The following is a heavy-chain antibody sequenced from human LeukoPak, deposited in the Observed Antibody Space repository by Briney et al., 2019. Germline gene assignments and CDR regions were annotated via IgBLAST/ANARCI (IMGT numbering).Heavy chain of an antibody. D-gene: IGHD2-2*01. J-gene: IGHJ6*03. CDR1: GFTFSSYA. CDR2: INWNGGST. Sequence: GGSLRLSCAASGFTFSSYAMNWVRQAPGKGLEWVSGINWNGGSTGYADSVKGRFTISRDNAKNSLYLQMNSLRAEDTALYHCARGGYCSSTSCYDYYYYYMDVWGKGTTVTVSS. CDR3: ARGGYCSSTSCYDYYYYYMDV. V-gene: IGHV3-20*01.